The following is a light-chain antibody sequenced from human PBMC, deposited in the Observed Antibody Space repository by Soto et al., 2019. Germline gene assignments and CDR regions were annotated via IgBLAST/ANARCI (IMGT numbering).Light chain of an antibody. Sequence: DIQMTQSPSSLSASVGDRVTITCRASQSISDYLNWYQQKPGKAPKLLIYAASSLQSGVPSRFSGSGSGTDFTLTINSLQPEDFATYYCQQTYSTPGYTFGQGTKLEIK. V-gene: IGKV1-39*01. CDR1: QSISDY. J-gene: IGKJ2*01. CDR2: AAS. CDR3: QQTYSTPGYT.